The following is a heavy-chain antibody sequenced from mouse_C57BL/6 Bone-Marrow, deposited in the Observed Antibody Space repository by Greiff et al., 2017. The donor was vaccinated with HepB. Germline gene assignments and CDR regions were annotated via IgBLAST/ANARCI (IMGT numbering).Heavy chain of an antibody. CDR1: GYTFTDYY. D-gene: IGHD1-1*02. J-gene: IGHJ1*03. CDR3: ARENYGPPDWYFDG. Sequence: EVQLHQSGPVLVKPGASVKMSCKASGYTFTDYYMNWVKQSPGKSLEWIGVINPYNGGTSYNQKFKGKATLTVDKSSSTAYMELNSLTSEDSAVYYGARENYGPPDWYFDGWGTGTTVTVSS. CDR2: INPYNGGT. V-gene: IGHV1-19*01.